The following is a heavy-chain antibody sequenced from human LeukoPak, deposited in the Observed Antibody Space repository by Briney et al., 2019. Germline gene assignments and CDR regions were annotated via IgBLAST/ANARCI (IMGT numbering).Heavy chain of an antibody. CDR2: IYSGGST. Sequence: GASLRLSCAASGFTVSSNYMSWVRQAPGKGLEWVSVIYSGGSTYYADSVKGRFTISRDNSKNTLYLQMNSLRAEDTAVYYCARDPAPAYSGYDGGIQPPDYWGQGTLVTVSS. D-gene: IGHD5-12*01. CDR3: ARDPAPAYSGYDGGIQPPDY. V-gene: IGHV3-53*01. CDR1: GFTVSSNY. J-gene: IGHJ4*02.